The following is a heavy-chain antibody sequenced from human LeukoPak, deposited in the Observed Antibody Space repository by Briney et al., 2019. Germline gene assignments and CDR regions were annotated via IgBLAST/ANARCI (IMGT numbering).Heavy chain of an antibody. CDR3: AKINNYDDY. CDR2: ISPDGNLE. J-gene: IGHJ4*02. CDR1: GFTFNIFG. D-gene: IGHD3-22*01. V-gene: IGHV3-30*18. Sequence: GGSLRLSCAASGFTFNIFGIHWVRQAPGKGLEWVAAISPDGNLEYYTESVKGRFTVSRDNSNNMIYLQMNSLRGEDSAVYYCAKINNYDDYWGQGTLVTVSS.